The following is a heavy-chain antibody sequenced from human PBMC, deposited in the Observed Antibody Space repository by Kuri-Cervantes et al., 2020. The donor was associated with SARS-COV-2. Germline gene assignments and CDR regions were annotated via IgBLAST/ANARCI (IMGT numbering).Heavy chain of an antibody. D-gene: IGHD6-19*01. CDR3: AKGQGIAVAGTEGWLYDYSYMDF. V-gene: IGHV1-24*01. Sequence: ASVKVSCKVSGYTHTELPMHWVRQAPGKGLEWMGGFDPEDGETIYAQKFQGRVTMTEDTSTDTAYMELSSLRAEDTAVYYCAKGQGIAVAGTEGWLYDYSYMDFWGKGTRVTVSS. CDR1: GYTHTELP. J-gene: IGHJ6*03. CDR2: FDPEDGET.